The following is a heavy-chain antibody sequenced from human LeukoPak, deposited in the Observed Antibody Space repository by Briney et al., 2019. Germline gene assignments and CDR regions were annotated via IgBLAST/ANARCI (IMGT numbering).Heavy chain of an antibody. CDR3: ARNVDIVATPTPPNWFDP. CDR1: GGSISSYY. D-gene: IGHD5-12*01. V-gene: IGHV4-4*07. Sequence: SETLSLTCTVSGGSISSYYWSWLRQPAGKGLEWIGRIYTSGSTNYNPSLKSRVTMSVDTSENQFSLKLSSVTAADTAVYYCARNVDIVATPTPPNWFDPWGQGTLVTVSS. CDR2: IYTSGST. J-gene: IGHJ5*02.